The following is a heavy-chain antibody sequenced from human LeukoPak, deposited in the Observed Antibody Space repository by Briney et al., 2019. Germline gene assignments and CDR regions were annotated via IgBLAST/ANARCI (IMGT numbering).Heavy chain of an antibody. Sequence: ASVKVSCKASGYTFTSYDINWVRQATGQGLEWMGWMNPNSGNTGYAQKFQSRVTITRNTSISTAYMELSSLRSEDTAVYYCARAGRITIFGVVIDRAFDIWGQGTMVTVSS. J-gene: IGHJ3*02. V-gene: IGHV1-8*03. CDR3: ARAGRITIFGVVIDRAFDI. CDR1: GYTFTSYD. D-gene: IGHD3-3*01. CDR2: MNPNSGNT.